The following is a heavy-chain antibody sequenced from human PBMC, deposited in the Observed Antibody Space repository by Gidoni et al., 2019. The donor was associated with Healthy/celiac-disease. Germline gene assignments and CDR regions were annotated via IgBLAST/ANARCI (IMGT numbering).Heavy chain of an antibody. V-gene: IGHV3-21*01. CDR2: ISSSSSYI. CDR3: ARVRPKSAAAQADY. CDR1: GFTFSSYS. Sequence: EVQLVESGGGLVKPGGSLRLSCAASGFTFSSYSMNWVRQAPGKGLEWVSSISSSSSYIYYADSVKGRFTISRDNAKNSLYLQMNSLRAEDTAVYYCARVRPKSAAAQADYWGQGTLVTVSS. D-gene: IGHD6-13*01. J-gene: IGHJ4*02.